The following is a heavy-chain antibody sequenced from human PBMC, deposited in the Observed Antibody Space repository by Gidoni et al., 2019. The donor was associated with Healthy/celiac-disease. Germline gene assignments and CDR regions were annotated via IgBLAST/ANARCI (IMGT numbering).Heavy chain of an antibody. J-gene: IGHJ4*02. D-gene: IGHD6-19*01. CDR2: MNPNSGNT. Sequence: QVQLVQSGAEVTKPGASVTVSCKASGYTFPIYDINWVRQSTGQGLEWMGWMNPNSGNTGYAQKFQGRVTMTRNTSISTAYMELSSLRSEDTAVYYCARGGFSSGWYISTLWGQGTLVTVSS. CDR1: GYTFPIYD. V-gene: IGHV1-8*01. CDR3: ARGGFSSGWYISTL.